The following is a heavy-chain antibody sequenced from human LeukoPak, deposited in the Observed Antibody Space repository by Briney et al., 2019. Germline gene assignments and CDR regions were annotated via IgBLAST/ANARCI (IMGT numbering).Heavy chain of an antibody. CDR2: ISGSGGST. Sequence: GGSLRLSCAASGFTFSGYAMSWVRQAPGKGLEWVSAISGSGGSTYYADSVKGRFTISRDNSKNTLYLQMNSLRAEDTAVYYCARRAGAYSHPYDYWGQGTLVTVSS. CDR1: GFTFSGYA. D-gene: IGHD4/OR15-4a*01. J-gene: IGHJ4*02. CDR3: ARRAGAYSHPYDY. V-gene: IGHV3-23*01.